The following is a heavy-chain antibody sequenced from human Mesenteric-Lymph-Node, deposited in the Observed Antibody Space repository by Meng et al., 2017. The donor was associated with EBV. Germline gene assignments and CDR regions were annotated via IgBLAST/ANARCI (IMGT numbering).Heavy chain of an antibody. CDR1: GDSVNDVNYY. Sequence: QVQLQESGPGLVKPSETLSLTFTVSGDSVNDVNYYWSWIRQPPGKGLEWIAYIYYSGSTNFNPSLKSRAAISVDTSKNQFSLRLSSVTAADTAVYYCARTGRCSGDSCYYNWFDPWGQGTLVTVSS. CDR2: IYYSGST. CDR3: ARTGRCSGDSCYYNWFDP. J-gene: IGHJ5*02. D-gene: IGHD2-15*01. V-gene: IGHV4-61*01.